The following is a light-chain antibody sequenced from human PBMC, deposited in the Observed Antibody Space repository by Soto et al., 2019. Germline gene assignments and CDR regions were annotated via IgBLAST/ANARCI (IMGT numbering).Light chain of an antibody. CDR1: QSISSW. J-gene: IGKJ1*01. Sequence: DIQMTQSPSTLSASVGDRVTITCPASQSISSWLAWYQQKPGKAPKLLIYKASSLESGVPSRFSGSGSGTEFTLTISRLQPDDFATYYCQQYNSYPWTFGQGTKVDIK. CDR2: KAS. CDR3: QQYNSYPWT. V-gene: IGKV1-5*03.